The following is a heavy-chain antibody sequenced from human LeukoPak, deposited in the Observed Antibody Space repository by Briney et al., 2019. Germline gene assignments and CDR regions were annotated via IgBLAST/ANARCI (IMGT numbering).Heavy chain of an antibody. D-gene: IGHD4-23*01. CDR3: ARDLFVVTRRDAFDI. CDR2: ISNTGST. CDR1: GGSITSDTYY. V-gene: IGHV4-61*09. J-gene: IGHJ3*02. Sequence: SETLSLTCTVSGGSITSDTYYWNWIRQPAGKGLEWIGHISNTGSTNYNPSLKSRVTISIDTSKNQFSLKLSSVTAADTAVYYCARDLFVVTRRDAFDIWGRGTMVTVSS.